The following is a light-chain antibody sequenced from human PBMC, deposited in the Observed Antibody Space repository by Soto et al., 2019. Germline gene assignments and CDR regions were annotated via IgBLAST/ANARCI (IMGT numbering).Light chain of an antibody. CDR2: AAY. Sequence: DIQMTQSPSTLSASVEDRVIITCRASQSISNHLNWYQQKPGKAHKLLIFAAYSLQSGVHSRFSGSRSGPDFTLTISSLQPEDFATYYCQQSYRTPITFGQGTRLEI. V-gene: IGKV1-39*01. J-gene: IGKJ5*01. CDR1: QSISNH. CDR3: QQSYRTPIT.